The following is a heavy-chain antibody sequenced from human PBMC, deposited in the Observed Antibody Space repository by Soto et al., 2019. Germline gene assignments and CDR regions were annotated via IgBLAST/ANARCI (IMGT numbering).Heavy chain of an antibody. CDR1: GFTFSSYA. J-gene: IGHJ6*02. V-gene: IGHV3-23*01. CDR2: ISGSGGST. D-gene: IGHD3-3*01. CDR3: AKDRGYYDFWSGWNGMDV. Sequence: PGGSLRLSCAASGFTFSSYAMSWVRQAPGKGLEWVSAISGSGGSTYYADSVKGRFTISRDNSKNTLYLQMNSLRAEDTAVYYCAKDRGYYDFWSGWNGMDVWGQGTTVTVSS.